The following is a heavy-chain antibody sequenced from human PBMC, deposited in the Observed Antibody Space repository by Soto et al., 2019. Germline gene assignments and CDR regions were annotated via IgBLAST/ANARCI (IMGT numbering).Heavy chain of an antibody. CDR1: GGSISSYY. D-gene: IGHD5-18*01. Sequence: SETLSLTCTVSGGSISSYYWSWIRQPPGKGLEWIGYIYYSGSTNYNPSLKSRVTISVDTSKNQFSLKLSSVTAADTAVYYCARDKTAMVNGPDYYFGMADWGQGTTVTVSS. CDR3: ARDKTAMVNGPDYYFGMAD. CDR2: IYYSGST. J-gene: IGHJ6*02. V-gene: IGHV4-59*01.